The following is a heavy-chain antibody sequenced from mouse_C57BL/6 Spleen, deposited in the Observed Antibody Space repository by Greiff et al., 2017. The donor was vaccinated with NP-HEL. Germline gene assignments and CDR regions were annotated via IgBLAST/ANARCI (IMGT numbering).Heavy chain of an antibody. V-gene: IGHV2-5*01. CDR2: IWRGGST. Sequence: VQVVESGPGLVQPSQSLSITCTVSGFSLTSYGVHWVRQSPGKGLEWLGVIWRGGSTDYNAAFMSRLSITKDNSKSQVFFKMNSLQADDTAIYYCAKGDGSSEGYYAMDYWGQGTSVTVSS. D-gene: IGHD1-1*01. CDR1: GFSLTSYG. CDR3: AKGDGSSEGYYAMDY. J-gene: IGHJ4*01.